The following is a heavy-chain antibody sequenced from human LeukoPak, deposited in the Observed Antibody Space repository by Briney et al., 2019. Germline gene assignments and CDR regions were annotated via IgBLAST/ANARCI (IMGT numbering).Heavy chain of an antibody. V-gene: IGHV4-34*01. J-gene: IGHJ4*02. CDR3: ARTSNSGTQY. Sequence: PSETLSLTCAVYGGSFSGYYWSWIRQPPGKGLEWIGEINHSGSTNYNPSLKSRVTISVDTSKNQFSLKLSSVTAADTAVYYCARTSNSGTQYWGQGTLVTVSS. D-gene: IGHD1-1*01. CDR2: INHSGST. CDR1: GGSFSGYY.